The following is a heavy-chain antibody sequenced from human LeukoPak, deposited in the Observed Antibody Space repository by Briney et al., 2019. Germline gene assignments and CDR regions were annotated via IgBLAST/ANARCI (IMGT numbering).Heavy chain of an antibody. Sequence: GGSLRLSCAASGFTFSSYAMSWVRQAPGKGLEWVSGISGSGHTTYYADSVMGRFTISRDNSKSTLHLQMNSLRAEDTAVYYCAKGGSAWSYLDYWGQGALVTVSS. D-gene: IGHD6-19*01. CDR3: AKGGSAWSYLDY. J-gene: IGHJ4*02. V-gene: IGHV3-23*01. CDR2: ISGSGHTT. CDR1: GFTFSSYA.